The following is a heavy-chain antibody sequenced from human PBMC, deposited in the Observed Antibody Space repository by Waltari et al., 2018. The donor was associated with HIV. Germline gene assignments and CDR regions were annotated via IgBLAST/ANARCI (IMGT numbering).Heavy chain of an antibody. J-gene: IGHJ4*02. Sequence: VESGGGAVQPGTSLTLTCTTSGFTFTDFGFHWVRQAPGKGLGWLAIIWSDAKTTFYVGSLRSRFTISRDNSKNVVSLKIHSLTVGDTAIYHCATGRSSSMAAPPVYWGQGVSVTV. V-gene: IGHV3-33*03. CDR2: IWSDAKTT. D-gene: IGHD3-10*01. CDR3: ATGRSSSMAAPPVY. CDR1: GFTFTDFG.